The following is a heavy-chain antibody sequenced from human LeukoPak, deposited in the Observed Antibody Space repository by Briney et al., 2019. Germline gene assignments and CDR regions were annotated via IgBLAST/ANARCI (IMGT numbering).Heavy chain of an antibody. CDR3: ARWTYSGSYYYMDV. CDR2: IYYSGST. D-gene: IGHD1-26*01. Sequence: SETLCLTCTVSGGSIISDYWSWFRQPPGKGLEWIGYIYYSGSTNYNPSLKSRVTILVDTSKNQFSLKLSSVTAADTAVYYCARWTYSGSYYYMDVWGKGTTVTVSS. V-gene: IGHV4-59*01. J-gene: IGHJ6*03. CDR1: GGSIISDY.